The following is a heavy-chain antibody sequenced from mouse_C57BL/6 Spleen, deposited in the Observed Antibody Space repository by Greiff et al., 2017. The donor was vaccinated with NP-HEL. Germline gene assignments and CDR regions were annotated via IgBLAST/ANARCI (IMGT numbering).Heavy chain of an antibody. V-gene: IGHV5-17*01. CDR2: ISSGSSTI. D-gene: IGHD2-4*01. Sequence: EVMLVESGGGLVKPGGSLKLSCAASGFTFSDYGMHWVRQAPEKGLEWVAYISSGSSTIYYADTVKGRVTISRDNAKNTLFLQMTSLRSEDTAMYYCARDDYGDPYYFDYWGQGTTLTVSS. CDR3: ARDDYGDPYYFDY. CDR1: GFTFSDYG. J-gene: IGHJ2*01.